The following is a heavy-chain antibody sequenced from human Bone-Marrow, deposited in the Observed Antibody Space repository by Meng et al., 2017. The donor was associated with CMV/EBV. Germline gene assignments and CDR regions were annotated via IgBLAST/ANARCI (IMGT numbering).Heavy chain of an antibody. D-gene: IGHD3-3*01. CDR2: ISAYNGNT. V-gene: IGHV1-18*01. CDR3: ARSITIFGVVDY. CDR1: GGTFSSYA. Sequence: ASVKVSCKASGGTFSSYAISWVRQAPGQGLEWMGWISAYNGNTNYAQKLQGRVTMTTDTSTSTAYMELRSLRSDDTAVYYCARSITIFGVVDYWGQGTLVTVSS. J-gene: IGHJ4*02.